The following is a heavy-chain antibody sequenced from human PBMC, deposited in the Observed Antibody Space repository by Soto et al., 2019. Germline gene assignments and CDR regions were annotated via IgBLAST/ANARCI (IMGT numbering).Heavy chain of an antibody. CDR1: GGTFSTYA. Sequence: QVQLVQSGAEVKKPGSSVKVSCKASGGTFSTYAISWVRQAPGQGLEWMGGTIPLFGTANYAQKFQGRVMVTAEESKSTAYMELSSLRSEDTAVYYCAQTLGAAVAGPGRFDLWGRGTLLTVSS. V-gene: IGHV1-69*12. CDR3: AQTLGAAVAGPGRFDL. D-gene: IGHD6-19*01. J-gene: IGHJ2*01. CDR2: TIPLFGTA.